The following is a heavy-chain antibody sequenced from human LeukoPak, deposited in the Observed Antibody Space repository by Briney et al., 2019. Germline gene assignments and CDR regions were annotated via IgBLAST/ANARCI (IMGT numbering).Heavy chain of an antibody. Sequence: ASVKVSCKASGYTFTSYGISWVRQAPGQGLEWMGWISAYNGNTNYAQKLQGRVTMTTDTSTSTAYMELRSLRSDDTAVYYCARSSSTSCYTGLDYWGQGTLATVSS. D-gene: IGHD2-2*02. CDR1: GYTFTSYG. CDR2: ISAYNGNT. CDR3: ARSSSTSCYTGLDY. V-gene: IGHV1-18*01. J-gene: IGHJ4*02.